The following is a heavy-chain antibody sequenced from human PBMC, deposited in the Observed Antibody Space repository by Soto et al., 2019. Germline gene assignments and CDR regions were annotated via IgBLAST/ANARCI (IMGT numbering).Heavy chain of an antibody. D-gene: IGHD6-19*01. Sequence: QVQLVESGGGVVQPGRSLRLSCAASGFTFSSYAMRWVRQAPGKGLEWVAVISYDGSNKYYADSVKGRFTISRDNSKNTLYLQMNSLRAEDTAVYYCARDMRYSSGWYVEDYWGQGTLVTVSS. J-gene: IGHJ4*02. CDR1: GFTFSSYA. CDR3: ARDMRYSSGWYVEDY. V-gene: IGHV3-30-3*01. CDR2: ISYDGSNK.